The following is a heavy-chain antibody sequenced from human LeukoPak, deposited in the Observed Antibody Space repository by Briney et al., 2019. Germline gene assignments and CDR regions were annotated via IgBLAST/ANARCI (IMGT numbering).Heavy chain of an antibody. CDR1: GGSISSGSHY. CDR3: ASTRFGNWIHVGYMDV. J-gene: IGHJ6*03. CDR2: IYYSGST. D-gene: IGHD5-18*01. Sequence: SETLSLTCTVSGGSISSGSHYWGWIRQSPGKGLEWIGSIYYSGSTYYNPSLKSRLIISLDTSNNQFSLKVSSVTAADTAVYYCASTRFGNWIHVGYMDVWGKGTTVTVSS. V-gene: IGHV4-39*07.